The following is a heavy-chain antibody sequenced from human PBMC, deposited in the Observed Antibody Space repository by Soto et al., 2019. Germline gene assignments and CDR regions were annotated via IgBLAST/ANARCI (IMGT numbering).Heavy chain of an antibody. CDR1: GGSISSSSYY. J-gene: IGHJ4*02. V-gene: IGHV4-39*01. Sequence: SETLSLTCTVSGGSISSSSYYWGWIRQPPGKGLEWIGSIYYSGSTYYNPSLKSRVTISVDTSKNQFSLKLSSVTAADTAVYYCARLTGYSSGPQYYFDYWGQGTLVTVSS. CDR2: IYYSGST. CDR3: ARLTGYSSGPQYYFDY. D-gene: IGHD6-19*01.